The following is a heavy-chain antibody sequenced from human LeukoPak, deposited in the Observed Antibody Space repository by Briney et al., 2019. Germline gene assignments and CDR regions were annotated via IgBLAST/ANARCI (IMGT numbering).Heavy chain of an antibody. D-gene: IGHD3-3*01. J-gene: IGHJ4*02. CDR3: ATVGRKPQYYDFWSGYYPPQFDY. CDR2: FDPEDGET. V-gene: IGHV1-24*01. Sequence: ASVKVSCKVSGYTLTELSMHWVRQAPGKGLEWMGGFDPEDGETIYAQKFQGRVTMTEDTSTDTAYMELSSLRSEDTAVYYCATVGRKPQYYDFWSGYYPPQFDYWGQGTLVTVSS. CDR1: GYTLTELS.